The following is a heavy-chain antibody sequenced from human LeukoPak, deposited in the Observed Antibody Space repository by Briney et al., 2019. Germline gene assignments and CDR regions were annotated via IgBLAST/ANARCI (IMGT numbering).Heavy chain of an antibody. CDR2: IKSKTDVGTT. J-gene: IGHJ4*02. V-gene: IGHV3-15*01. CDR3: TTSIGYCSGGSCYSSDY. D-gene: IGHD2-15*01. CDR1: GFTFSNAW. Sequence: GGSLRLSCAASGFTFSNAWMSWVRQAPGKGLEWVGRIKSKTDVGTTDYAAPVKGRFTISRDDSKNTLYLQMNSLKTEDTAVYYCTTSIGYCSGGSCYSSDYWGQGTLVTVSS.